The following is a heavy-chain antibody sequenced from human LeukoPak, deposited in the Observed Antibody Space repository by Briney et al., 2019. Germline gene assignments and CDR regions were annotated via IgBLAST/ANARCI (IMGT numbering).Heavy chain of an antibody. J-gene: IGHJ4*02. CDR3: ARGPPLSPVSGWYRRADY. D-gene: IGHD6-19*01. CDR1: GYTFTSYG. Sequence: ASVKVSCKASGYTFTSYGISWVRQAPGQGLEWMGRISAYNGNTNYAQKLQGRVTMTTDTSTSTAYMELRSLRSDDTAVYYCARGPPLSPVSGWYRRADYWGQGTLVTVSS. CDR2: ISAYNGNT. V-gene: IGHV1-18*01.